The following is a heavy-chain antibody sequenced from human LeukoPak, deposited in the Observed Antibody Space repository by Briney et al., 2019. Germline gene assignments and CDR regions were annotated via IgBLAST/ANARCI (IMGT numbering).Heavy chain of an antibody. CDR1: GGSIGSYY. D-gene: IGHD4-17*01. Sequence: SETLSLTCAVSGGSIGSYYWSWLRQPPGRGLEWIGYIYYSGTTNYNPSLKSRVTISVDTSKNQFSLKLTSVTAADTAMYYCAREDPQTTVPEGLDVWGQGTTVTVSS. J-gene: IGHJ6*02. CDR3: AREDPQTTVPEGLDV. V-gene: IGHV4-59*01. CDR2: IYYSGTT.